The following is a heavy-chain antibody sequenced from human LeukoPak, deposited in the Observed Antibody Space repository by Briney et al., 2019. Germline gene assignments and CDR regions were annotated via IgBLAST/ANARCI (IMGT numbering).Heavy chain of an antibody. V-gene: IGHV4-59*01. J-gene: IGHJ3*02. Sequence: SETLSLTCTVSGGSISSYYWSWIRQPPGKGLEWIGYIYYSGSTNYNPSPKSRVTISVDTSKNQFSLKLSSVTAADTAVYYCARLRYDSSGYYYASNDAFDIWGQGTMVTVSS. CDR2: IYYSGST. CDR1: GGSISSYY. CDR3: ARLRYDSSGYYYASNDAFDI. D-gene: IGHD3-22*01.